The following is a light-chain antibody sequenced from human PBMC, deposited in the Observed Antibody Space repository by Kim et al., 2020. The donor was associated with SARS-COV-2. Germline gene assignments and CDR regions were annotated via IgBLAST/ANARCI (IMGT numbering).Light chain of an antibody. CDR2: QDN. CDR3: LAWDSSTVV. V-gene: IGLV3-1*01. J-gene: IGLJ2*01. CDR1: GVKN. Sequence: GVKNASWYQQRPGQSPVLVIYQDNKRPSGTPERFSGSNSGNTATLTISGTQAVDEADFFCLAWDSSTVVFGGGTQLTVL.